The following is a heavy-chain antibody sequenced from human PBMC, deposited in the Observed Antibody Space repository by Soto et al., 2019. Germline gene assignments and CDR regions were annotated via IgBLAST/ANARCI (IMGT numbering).Heavy chain of an antibody. CDR1: GYTFTSYG. J-gene: IGHJ4*02. D-gene: IGHD5-12*01. Sequence: ASVKVSCKASGYTFTSYGISWVRRAPGQGLEWMGWISAYNGNTNYAQKLQGRVTMTTDTSTSTAYMELRSLRSDDTAVYYCARDYWGYSGYEPTYYWGQGTLVTVSS. CDR3: ARDYWGYSGYEPTYY. CDR2: ISAYNGNT. V-gene: IGHV1-18*01.